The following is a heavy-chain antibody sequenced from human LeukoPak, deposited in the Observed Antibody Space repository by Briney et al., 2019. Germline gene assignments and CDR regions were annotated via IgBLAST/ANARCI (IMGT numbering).Heavy chain of an antibody. D-gene: IGHD2-2*01. J-gene: IGHJ3*02. CDR2: ISGSGGST. CDR3: ARGEGYCSSTSCSPGAFDI. Sequence: GGSLRLSCAASGFTFSSYAMSWVRQAPGKGLEWVSAISGSGGSTYYADSVKGRFTISRDNSKNTLYLQMNSLRAEDTAVYYCARGEGYCSSTSCSPGAFDIWGQGTMVTVSS. CDR1: GFTFSSYA. V-gene: IGHV3-23*01.